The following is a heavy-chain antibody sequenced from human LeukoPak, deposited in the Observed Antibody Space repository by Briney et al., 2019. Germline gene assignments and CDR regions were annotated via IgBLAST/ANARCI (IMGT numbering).Heavy chain of an antibody. Sequence: GESLTLSCAASGFTFSAYAISWVRQAPGKGLEWVPAISGSGSPTHYADSVKGRFTISRDNSKNVLYLQMNSLRADDTAVYYCASDIDDYNTLPPLFQKWGQGTLVTVSS. V-gene: IGHV3-23*01. CDR2: ISGSGSPT. CDR1: GFTFSAYA. D-gene: IGHD5-24*01. J-gene: IGHJ1*01. CDR3: ASDIDDYNTLPPLFQK.